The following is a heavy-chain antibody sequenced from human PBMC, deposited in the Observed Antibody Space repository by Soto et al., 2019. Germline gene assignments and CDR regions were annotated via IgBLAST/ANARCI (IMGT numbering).Heavy chain of an antibody. D-gene: IGHD3-3*01. Sequence: SETLSLTCTVSGGSISSSSYYWGWIRQPPGKGLEWIGSIYYSGSTYYNLSLKSRVTISVDTSKNQFSLKLSSVTAADTAVYYCASITIFGVVMGYYYHGMDVWGQGTTVTVSS. CDR1: GGSISSSSYY. CDR3: ASITIFGVVMGYYYHGMDV. CDR2: IYYSGST. J-gene: IGHJ6*02. V-gene: IGHV4-39*01.